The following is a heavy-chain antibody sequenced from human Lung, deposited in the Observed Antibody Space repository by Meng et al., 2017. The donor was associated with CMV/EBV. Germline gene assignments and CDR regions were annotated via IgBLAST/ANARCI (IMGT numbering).Heavy chain of an antibody. CDR2: TSTYNGIT. CDR1: GYTSTSYG. V-gene: IGHV1-18*01. Sequence: KVSGKAPGYTSTSYGISWVRQAPGQGLEWLGLTSTYNGITNYAQNLQGRVTMPTDTSTSTAYMELRSLRHDDTAVYYCARREGWFDSWGQGTLVTSPQ. CDR3: ARREGWFDS. J-gene: IGHJ5*01.